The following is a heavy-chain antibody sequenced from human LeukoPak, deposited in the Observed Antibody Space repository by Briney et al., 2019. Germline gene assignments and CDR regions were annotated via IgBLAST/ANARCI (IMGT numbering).Heavy chain of an antibody. CDR2: ISSSSSYI. Sequence: GGSLRLSCAAAGFTFSSYSMNWVRQAPGKGLEWVSPISSSSSYIYYADSVKGRFTISRDNAKNSLYLQMNSLRAEDTAVYYCASRAVAGFGDYWGQGTLVTVSS. CDR3: ASRAVAGFGDY. CDR1: GFTFSSYS. V-gene: IGHV3-21*01. D-gene: IGHD6-19*01. J-gene: IGHJ4*02.